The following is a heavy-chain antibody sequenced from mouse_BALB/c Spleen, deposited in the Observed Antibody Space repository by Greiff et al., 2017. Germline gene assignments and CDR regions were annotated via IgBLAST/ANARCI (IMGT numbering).Heavy chain of an antibody. V-gene: IGHV1-9*01. J-gene: IGHJ2*01. CDR1: GYTFSSYW. CDR2: ILPGSGST. CDR3: ARRGGLRPFDY. D-gene: IGHD2-4*01. Sequence: QVQLKQSGAELMKPGASVKISCKATGYTFSSYWIEWVKQRPGHGLEWIGEILPGSGSTNYNEKFKGKATFTADTSSNTAYMQLSSLTSEDSAVYYCARRGGLRPFDYWGQGTTLTVSS.